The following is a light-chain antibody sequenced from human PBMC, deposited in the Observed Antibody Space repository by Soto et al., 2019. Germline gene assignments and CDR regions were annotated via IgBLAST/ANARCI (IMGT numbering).Light chain of an antibody. Sequence: DIQMTQSPSSVSSSVGDRVTITCRASQTISSWLAWYQQKPGKAPKLLIYKASTLKSGVPSRFSGSVYVTEVTLNISSLQPDDFANYYCQHYTSDSEAFGQGTKVDIK. CDR2: KAS. CDR3: QHYTSDSEA. J-gene: IGKJ1*01. V-gene: IGKV1-5*03. CDR1: QTISSW.